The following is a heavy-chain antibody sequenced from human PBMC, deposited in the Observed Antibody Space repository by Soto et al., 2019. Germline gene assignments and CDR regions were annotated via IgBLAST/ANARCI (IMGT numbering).Heavy chain of an antibody. CDR1: GYTFTTYA. Sequence: ASVKVSCKGSGYTFTTYAVQWVRQAPGQRLEWMGWINAGNGNTKYSQKFQGRVSITRDISATTAYMELSSLRSEDTAVYYCARGGGIVVVTAPYDHWGEGTLVTVSS. D-gene: IGHD2-21*02. CDR3: ARGGGIVVVTAPYDH. CDR2: INAGNGNT. V-gene: IGHV1-3*01. J-gene: IGHJ4*02.